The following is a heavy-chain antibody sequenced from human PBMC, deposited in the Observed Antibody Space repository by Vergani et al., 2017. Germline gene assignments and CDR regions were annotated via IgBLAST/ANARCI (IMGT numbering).Heavy chain of an antibody. D-gene: IGHD6-6*01. J-gene: IGHJ6*02. CDR3: ARGPGWREYSSLGGMDV. Sequence: EVQLVESGGGLVKPGGSLRLSCAASGFTFSSYSMNWVRQAPGKGLEWVSSISSSSSYIYYADSVKGRFTISRDNAKNSLYLQMNSLRAEDTAVYYCARGPGWREYSSLGGMDVWGQGTTVTVSS. CDR2: ISSSSSYI. CDR1: GFTFSSYS. V-gene: IGHV3-21*01.